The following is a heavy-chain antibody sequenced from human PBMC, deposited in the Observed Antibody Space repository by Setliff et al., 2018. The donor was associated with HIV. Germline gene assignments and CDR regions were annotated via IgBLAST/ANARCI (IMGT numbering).Heavy chain of an antibody. Sequence: PGGSLRLSCAASGFTVSSNYMSWVRQAPGKGLEWVSVIYSGGSTYYADSVKGRFTISRDNSKNSLYLQMNSLKTEDTAVYYCSTDRTADWDFWGQGTLVTVSS. V-gene: IGHV3-53*01. CDR1: GFTVSSNY. J-gene: IGHJ4*02. D-gene: IGHD2-21*01. CDR2: IYSGGST. CDR3: STDRTADWDF.